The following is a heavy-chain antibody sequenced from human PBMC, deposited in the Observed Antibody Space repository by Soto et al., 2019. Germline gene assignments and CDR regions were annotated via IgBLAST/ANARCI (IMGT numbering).Heavy chain of an antibody. Sequence: EVQLLESGGDLVQPGGSLRLSCAASGFTFSNFAMSWVRQAPGRGLEWVSGISASGRDIHYADSVKDRFTVSRDNSKNTLYLQMNSLRAEDTAIYYCAKGKTSGWYYFDYWDQGALVTVSS. D-gene: IGHD6-19*01. CDR2: ISASGRDI. CDR3: AKGKTSGWYYFDY. J-gene: IGHJ4*02. CDR1: GFTFSNFA. V-gene: IGHV3-23*01.